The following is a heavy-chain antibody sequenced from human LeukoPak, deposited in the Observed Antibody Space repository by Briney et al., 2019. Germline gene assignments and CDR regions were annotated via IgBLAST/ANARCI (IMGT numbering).Heavy chain of an antibody. CDR3: ATLGAARPQIYFDY. Sequence: SETLSLTCTVSGGSISNDYWSWIRQPPGKGLEWIGYVYYRGSTNYNPSLKSRVTISVDTSKNQFSLKLSSVTAADTAVYYCATLGAARPQIYFDYWGQGTLVTVSS. CDR2: VYYRGST. D-gene: IGHD6-6*01. CDR1: GGSISNDY. J-gene: IGHJ4*02. V-gene: IGHV4-59*01.